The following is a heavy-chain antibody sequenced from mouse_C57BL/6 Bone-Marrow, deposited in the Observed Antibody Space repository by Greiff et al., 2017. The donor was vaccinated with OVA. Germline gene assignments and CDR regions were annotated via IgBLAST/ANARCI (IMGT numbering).Heavy chain of an antibody. CDR3: AREMYYFDY. Sequence: EVKLQESGPGLVKPSQSLSLTCSVTGYSITSGYSWNWIRQFPGNKLEWMGYISYDGSNNYNPSLKNRISITRDTSKNQFFLKLNSVTTEDTATYYCAREMYYFDYWGQGTTLTVSS. CDR2: ISYDGSN. V-gene: IGHV3-6*01. J-gene: IGHJ2*01. CDR1: GYSITSGYS.